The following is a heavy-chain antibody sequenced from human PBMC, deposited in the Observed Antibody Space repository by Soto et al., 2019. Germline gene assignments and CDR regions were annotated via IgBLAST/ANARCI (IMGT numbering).Heavy chain of an antibody. CDR2: IYYSGST. D-gene: IGHD3-22*01. CDR3: ATGLYYYDSSGYYYQVPDWFDH. CDR1: GGSISSGGYY. Sequence: SETLSLTCTVSGGSISSGGYYWSWIRQHPGKGLEWIGYIYYSGSTYYNPSLKSRVTISVDTSKNQFSLKLSSVTAADTAVYYCATGLYYYDSSGYYYQVPDWFDHWGQGTLVTVSS. V-gene: IGHV4-31*03. J-gene: IGHJ5*02.